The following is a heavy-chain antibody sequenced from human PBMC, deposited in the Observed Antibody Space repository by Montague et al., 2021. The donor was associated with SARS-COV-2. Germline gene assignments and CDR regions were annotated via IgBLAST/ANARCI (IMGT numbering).Heavy chain of an antibody. Sequence: SETLSLTCTVSGGSISSSSYYWGWIRQPPGKGLEWIGNIYYSGSTYYNPSLKSRVTISVDTSKNQFSLKLSSVTAADTAIYYCARFVRYCSRTSCYAFDYWGQGTLVTFSS. V-gene: IGHV4-39*01. J-gene: IGHJ4*02. CDR2: IYYSGST. CDR3: ARFVRYCSRTSCYAFDY. D-gene: IGHD2-2*01. CDR1: GGSISSSSYY.